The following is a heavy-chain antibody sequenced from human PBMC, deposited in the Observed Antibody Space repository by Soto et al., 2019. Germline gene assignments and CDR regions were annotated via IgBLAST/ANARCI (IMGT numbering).Heavy chain of an antibody. Sequence: QVQLVESGGGVVQPGRSLRLSCAASGFTFSSYGMHWVRQAPGKGLEWVAVISHDRSNKFFADSVKGRFTISRDNSKNTLYLQMNSLGAEDTAVYYCAKEWSGYDMAWFDWGQGTLVTVSS. CDR1: GFTFSSYG. D-gene: IGHD5-12*01. V-gene: IGHV3-30*18. CDR2: ISHDRSNK. CDR3: AKEWSGYDMAWFD. J-gene: IGHJ4*02.